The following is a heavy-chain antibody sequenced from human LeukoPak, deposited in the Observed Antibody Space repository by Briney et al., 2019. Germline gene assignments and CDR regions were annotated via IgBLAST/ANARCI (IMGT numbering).Heavy chain of an antibody. D-gene: IGHD1-7*01. CDR2: ISWDGFTT. V-gene: IGHV3-43*01. CDR1: GFTFDDYT. CDR3: ARDKTGTGIDY. Sequence: GGSLRLSCAASGFTFDDYTMHWVRQAPGKGLEWVSLISWDGFTTYYAHSVNGRFTISRDSSKNSLFLQMNSLRTEDTALYYCARDKTGTGIDYWGQGTLVTVSS. J-gene: IGHJ4*02.